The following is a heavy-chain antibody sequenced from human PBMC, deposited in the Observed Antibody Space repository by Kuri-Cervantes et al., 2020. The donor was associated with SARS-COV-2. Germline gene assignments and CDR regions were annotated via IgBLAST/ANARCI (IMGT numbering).Heavy chain of an antibody. CDR2: INPDGSYT. CDR1: GFTFSGHW. D-gene: IGHD1-1*01. V-gene: IGHV3-74*01. J-gene: IGHJ4*02. CDR3: VRDGDHWNFDY. Sequence: GGSLRLSCAAPGFTFSGHWIHWVRQAPGKGLVWVSRINPDGSYTNNADSVKGRFTLSRGNAKNMLFLQMNSLRAEDTAVYYCVRDGDHWNFDYWGQGTLVTVSS.